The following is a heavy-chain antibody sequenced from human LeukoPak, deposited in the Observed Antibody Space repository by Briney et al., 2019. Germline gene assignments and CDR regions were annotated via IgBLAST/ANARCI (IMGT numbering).Heavy chain of an antibody. D-gene: IGHD5-24*01. CDR2: VYYSGTT. J-gene: IGHJ6*03. Sequence: PSETLSLTCTVSSGSFTTNSFFWGWIRQPPGGGLEWIGSVYYSGTTYYSPSLKSRVTISVNMSNKQFSLRLKSVTAADTAVYYCARLYPGGYRDGAYFYYYKDVWGNGTTVTVSS. CDR1: SGSFTTNSFF. CDR3: ARLYPGGYRDGAYFYYYKDV. V-gene: IGHV4-39*01.